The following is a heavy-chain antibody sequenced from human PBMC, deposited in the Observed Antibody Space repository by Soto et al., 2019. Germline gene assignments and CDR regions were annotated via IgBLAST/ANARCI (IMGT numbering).Heavy chain of an antibody. CDR3: AGQGSLRRGEGSFDY. V-gene: IGHV4-39*01. CDR1: GGSISSSSYY. CDR2: IYYSGST. Sequence: PSETLSLTCTVSGGSISSSSYYWGWIRQPPGKGLEWIGSIYYSGSTYYNPSLKSRVTISVDTSKNQFSLKLGSVTAADTAVYYSAGQGSLRRGEGSFDYWGQGTLVTVSS. J-gene: IGHJ4*02. D-gene: IGHD3-16*01.